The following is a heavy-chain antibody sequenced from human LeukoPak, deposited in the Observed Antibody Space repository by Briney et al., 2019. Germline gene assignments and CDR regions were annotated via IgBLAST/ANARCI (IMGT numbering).Heavy chain of an antibody. Sequence: ETLSLTCTVSGGSISSYYWSWIRRPPGKGLEWIGYIYYSGSTNYNPSLKSRVTISVDTSKNQFSLKLSSVTAADTAVYYCARVPYYYDSSGSLGAFDIWGQGTMVTVSS. J-gene: IGHJ3*02. CDR3: ARVPYYYDSSGSLGAFDI. D-gene: IGHD3-22*01. V-gene: IGHV4-59*12. CDR2: IYYSGST. CDR1: GGSISSYY.